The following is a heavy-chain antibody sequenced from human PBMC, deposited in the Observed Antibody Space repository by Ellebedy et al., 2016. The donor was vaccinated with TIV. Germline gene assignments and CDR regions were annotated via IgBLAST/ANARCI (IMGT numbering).Heavy chain of an antibody. CDR1: GFSFSSYS. CDR3: AKDVRYTTGWGGALDI. Sequence: GESLKISCAASGFSFSSYSMSWVRQAPGKGLEWVSAISGSGGSTSYADSVKGRFTISRDNSRNTLYLQMNSLRGEDTAVYFCAKDVRYTTGWGGALDIWGQGAMVIVSS. J-gene: IGHJ3*02. CDR2: ISGSGGST. V-gene: IGHV3-23*01. D-gene: IGHD2-8*02.